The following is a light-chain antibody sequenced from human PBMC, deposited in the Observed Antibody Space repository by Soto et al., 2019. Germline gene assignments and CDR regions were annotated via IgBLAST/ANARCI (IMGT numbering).Light chain of an antibody. V-gene: IGLV4-69*01. J-gene: IGLJ7*01. Sequence: QLVLTQSPSASASLGASVKITCTLSSGHSSYAIAWHQQQPEKGPRYLMKLNSDGSHSKGDGIPDRFSGSSSGAERYLTISSLQSEDEADYYCQTWGTGPAVFGGGTQLTVL. CDR3: QTWGTGPAV. CDR1: SGHSSYA. CDR2: LNSDGSH.